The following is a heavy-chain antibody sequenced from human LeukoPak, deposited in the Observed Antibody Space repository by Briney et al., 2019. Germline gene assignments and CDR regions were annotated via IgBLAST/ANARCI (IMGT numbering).Heavy chain of an antibody. D-gene: IGHD5-24*01. CDR1: GFSFSTSM. CDR3: TKRDGQSFDY. V-gene: IGHV3-23*01. Sequence: GGSLRLSCAASGFSFSTSMMSWVRRGPGQGLEWVSTILQDAETTYYADSVRGRFTISRDNFKDTLFLQMSSLRAEDTAIYYCTKRDGQSFDYWGQGALVTVSS. J-gene: IGHJ4*02. CDR2: ILQDAETT.